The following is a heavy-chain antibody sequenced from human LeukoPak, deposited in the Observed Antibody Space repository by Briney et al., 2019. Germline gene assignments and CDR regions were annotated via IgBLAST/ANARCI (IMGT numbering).Heavy chain of an antibody. CDR1: GFTFSSYG. CDR3: AKGESSGFLDY. J-gene: IGHJ4*02. D-gene: IGHD3-22*01. V-gene: IGHV3-30*18. CDR2: ISYDGSNK. Sequence: PGRSLRLSCAASGFTFSSYGMHWVRQAPGKGLEWVAVISYDGSNKYYADSVKGRFTISRDNSKNTLYLQMNSLRAEDTAVYYCAKGESSGFLDYWGQGTLVIVSS.